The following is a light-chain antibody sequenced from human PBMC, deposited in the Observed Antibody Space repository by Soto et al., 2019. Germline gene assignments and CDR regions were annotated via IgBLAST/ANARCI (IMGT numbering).Light chain of an antibody. CDR2: DAS. Sequence: EIVLTQSPVTLSLSPGERATLSCRASQSVGSFLAWYQQRPGQATRLLIYDASTRATGIPARFSGSGSGTDFTLTISSLEPDDFAVYYCQQRDSWPPGLNFGGGTKVEIK. J-gene: IGKJ4*01. CDR3: QQRDSWPPGLN. CDR1: QSVGSF. V-gene: IGKV3-11*01.